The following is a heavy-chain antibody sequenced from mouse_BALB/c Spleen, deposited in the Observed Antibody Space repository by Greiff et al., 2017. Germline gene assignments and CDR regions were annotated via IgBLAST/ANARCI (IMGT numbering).Heavy chain of an antibody. Sequence: QVQLQQPGAELVKPGAPVKLSCKASGYTFTSYWMNWVKQRPGRGLEWIGRIDPSDSETHYNQKFKDKATLTVDKSSSTAYIQLSSLTSEDSAVYYCARKGTYYGNLYYFDYWGQGTTLTVSS. CDR2: IDPSDSET. D-gene: IGHD2-1*01. J-gene: IGHJ2*01. CDR3: ARKGTYYGNLYYFDY. CDR1: GYTFTSYW. V-gene: IGHV1-69*02.